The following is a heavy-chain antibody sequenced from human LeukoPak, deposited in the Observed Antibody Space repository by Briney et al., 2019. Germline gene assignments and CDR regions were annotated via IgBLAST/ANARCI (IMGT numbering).Heavy chain of an antibody. D-gene: IGHD3-16*01. CDR1: GYTFTSYG. CDR2: ISAYNGNT. CDR3: ARGSALHVCD. J-gene: IGHJ4*02. Sequence: ASVKVSCKASGYTFTSYGISWVRQAPGHGLEWMGWISAYNGNTNYAQKLQGRVTMTPDTSTSPAYMELRRLRSDDSAVYYCARGSALHVCDWGQGTRVTVSP. V-gene: IGHV1-18*01.